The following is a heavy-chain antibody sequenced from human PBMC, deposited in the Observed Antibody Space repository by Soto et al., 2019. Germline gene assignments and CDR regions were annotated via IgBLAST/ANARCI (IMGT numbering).Heavy chain of an antibody. J-gene: IGHJ5*02. CDR2: IYNTGGT. V-gene: IGHV4-31*03. Sequence: QVQLQESGPGLVKPSQTLSLTCTVSGASISSGGYYWSWIRHHPGKGLEFIGYIYNTGGTTYNPSLRSRITLPRDPSKNHFSRSLRSVSSGNTAIYYCAGVNYYASYGYRDGPYPFAHGDQGPLVTVSS. CDR3: AGVNYYASYGYRDGPYPFAH. CDR1: GASISSGGYY. D-gene: IGHD3-22*01.